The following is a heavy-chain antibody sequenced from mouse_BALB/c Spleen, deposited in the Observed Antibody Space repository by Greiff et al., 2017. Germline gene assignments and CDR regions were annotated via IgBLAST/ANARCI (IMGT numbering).Heavy chain of an antibody. Sequence: EVQGVESGGDLVKPGGSLKLSCAASGFTFSSYGMSWVRQTPDKRLEWVATISSGGSYTYYPDSVKGRFTISRDNAKNTLYLQMSSLKSEDTAMYYCASDDRFAYWGQGTLVTVSA. CDR1: GFTFSSYG. CDR2: ISSGGSYT. J-gene: IGHJ3*01. V-gene: IGHV5-6*01. CDR3: ASDDRFAY.